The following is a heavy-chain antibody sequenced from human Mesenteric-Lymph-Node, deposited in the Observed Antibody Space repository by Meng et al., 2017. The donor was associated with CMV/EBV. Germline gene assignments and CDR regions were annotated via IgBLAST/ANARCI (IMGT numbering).Heavy chain of an antibody. D-gene: IGHD2-2*01. CDR3: ARGPSFRYSDVPAVSYYFDY. CDR1: GGTFSSYA. CDR2: IIPIFGTA. J-gene: IGHJ4*02. Sequence: SVKVSCKASGGTFSSYAISWVRQAPGQGPEWMGGIIPIFGTANYAQKFQGRVTITTDESTSTAYMELSSLRSEDTAVYYCARGPSFRYSDVPAVSYYFDYWGQGTLVTVSS. V-gene: IGHV1-69*05.